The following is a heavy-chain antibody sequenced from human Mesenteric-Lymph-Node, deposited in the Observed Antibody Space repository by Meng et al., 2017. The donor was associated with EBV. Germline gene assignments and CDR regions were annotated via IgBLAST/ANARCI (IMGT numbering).Heavy chain of an antibody. D-gene: IGHD2-15*01. CDR3: ARARGYCSGGACSFWFDP. CDR1: GVSISSSNW. CDR2: IYHSGNT. V-gene: IGHV4-4*02. Sequence: QVPLQGSGPGPVKPSGTLSLTCAVSGVSISSSNWWSWVRQSPAKGLQWIGDIYHSGNTNYNPSLKSRITISVDNSNNHFSLKLTSVTAADTAVYYCARARGYCSGGACSFWFDPWGQGALVTASS. J-gene: IGHJ5*02.